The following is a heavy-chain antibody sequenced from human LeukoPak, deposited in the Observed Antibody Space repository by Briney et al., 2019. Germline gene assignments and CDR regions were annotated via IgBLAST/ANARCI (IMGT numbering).Heavy chain of an antibody. CDR3: AREADY. Sequence: GGSLRLSCAASGFTVSSNYMSWVRQAPGKGLEWVSVIYSGGSTYYADSVKGRFTISRDNSKNTLYLQMNSLGDEDTGVYFCAREADYWGQGTLVTVSS. V-gene: IGHV3-53*05. CDR1: GFTVSSNY. CDR2: IYSGGST. J-gene: IGHJ4*02.